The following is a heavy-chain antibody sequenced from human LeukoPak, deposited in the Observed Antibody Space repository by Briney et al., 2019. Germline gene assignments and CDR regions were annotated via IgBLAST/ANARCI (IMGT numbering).Heavy chain of an antibody. CDR1: GYSFILYG. CDR3: ARDPGNPPYYDFWSGYYPPYYYYMDV. J-gene: IGHJ6*03. V-gene: IGHV1-18*01. D-gene: IGHD3-3*01. CDR2: ISTSTCAS. Sequence: GASVKVSCTTSGYSFILYGISWVRQAPGQGPEWMGWISTSTCASNYTQKFQGRVTLTTDTSTSTAYMELSSLRSDDTAVHYCARDPGNPPYYDFWSGYYPPYYYYMDVWGKGTTVTVSS.